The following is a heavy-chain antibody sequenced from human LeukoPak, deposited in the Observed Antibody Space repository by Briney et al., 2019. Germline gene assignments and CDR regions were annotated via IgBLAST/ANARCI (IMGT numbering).Heavy chain of an antibody. J-gene: IGHJ4*02. CDR3: ARMNYVSSGWGAPFDD. Sequence: GGSLRLSCAASGFTFSSYDMHWVRQATGKGLEWVSAIGTAGDTYYPGSVKGRFTISRDNAKSSLYLQMNSLSTDDTAVYYCARMNYVSSGWGAPFDDWGQGTLVTVSS. CDR2: IGTAGDT. V-gene: IGHV3-13*01. CDR1: GFTFSSYD. D-gene: IGHD1-7*01.